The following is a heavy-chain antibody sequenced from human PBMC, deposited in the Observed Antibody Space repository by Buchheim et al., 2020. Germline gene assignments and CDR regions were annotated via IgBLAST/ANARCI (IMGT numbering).Heavy chain of an antibody. CDR2: ITNFGGT. CDR1: GASISHGDYY. V-gene: IGHV4-30-4*08. D-gene: IGHD3-9*01. J-gene: IGHJ5*02. CDR3: ARGSYPRLQVWLTA. Sequence: QVQLQESGPGLVKPSQILSLTCTVSGASISHGDYYWSWVRQRPGKGLEWVGEITNFGGTNYNASLLSRATISGDSSKRQLFLKLMSVTAADTAVYYCARGSYPRLQVWLTAWGQGSL.